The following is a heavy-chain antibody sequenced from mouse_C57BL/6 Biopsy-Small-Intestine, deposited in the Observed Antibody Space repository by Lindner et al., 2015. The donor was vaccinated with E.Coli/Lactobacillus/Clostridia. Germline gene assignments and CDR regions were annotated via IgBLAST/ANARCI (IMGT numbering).Heavy chain of an antibody. J-gene: IGHJ3*01. Sequence: SVKVSCKVSGGTFSSYAISWVRQAPGQGLEWMGGIIPIFGTAKHAQKFQGRVTITADESTSTAYMELSSLRSEDTAVYYCARDRNYGTNREYFQHWGQGTLVTVS. CDR3: ARDRNYGTNREYFQH. V-gene: IGHV1-81*01. CDR1: GGTFSSYA. D-gene: IGHD1-1*01. CDR2: IIPIFGTA.